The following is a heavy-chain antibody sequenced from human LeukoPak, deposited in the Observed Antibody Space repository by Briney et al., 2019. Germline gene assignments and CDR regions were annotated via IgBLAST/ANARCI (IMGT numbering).Heavy chain of an antibody. V-gene: IGHV5-51*01. CDR1: GYSFTSYW. CDR3: ARHKTGGYSSGWHQPGRLFGYYYMDV. CDR2: IYPGDSDT. D-gene: IGHD6-19*01. Sequence: RGESLKISCKGSGYSFTSYWIGWVRQMPGKGLEWMGIIYPGDSDTRYSPSFQGQVTISADKSISTAYLQWSSLKASDTAMYYCARHKTGGYSSGWHQPGRLFGYYYMDVWGKGTTVTVSS. J-gene: IGHJ6*03.